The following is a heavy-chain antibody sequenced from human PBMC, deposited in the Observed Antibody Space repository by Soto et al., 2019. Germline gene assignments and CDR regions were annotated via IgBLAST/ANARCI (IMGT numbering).Heavy chain of an antibody. CDR1: GYTFTSYG. D-gene: IGHD2-2*01. Sequence: ASVKVSCKASGYTFTSYGISWVRQAPGQGLEWMGWISAYNGNTNYAQKLQGRVTMTTDTSTSTAYMELRSLRSDDTAVYYCARDGLGYCSSTSCQEHYYYYYMDVWGKGTTVTVSS. CDR3: ARDGLGYCSSTSCQEHYYYYYMDV. V-gene: IGHV1-18*01. J-gene: IGHJ6*03. CDR2: ISAYNGNT.